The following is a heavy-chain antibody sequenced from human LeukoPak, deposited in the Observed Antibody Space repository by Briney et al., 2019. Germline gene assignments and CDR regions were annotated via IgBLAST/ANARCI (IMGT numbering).Heavy chain of an antibody. CDR1: GLTFSSYS. D-gene: IGHD3-10*01. V-gene: IGHV3-21*01. J-gene: IGHJ4*02. CDR3: ARVADMVRGVIHYYFDY. CDR2: ISSSSSYI. Sequence: PGGSLRLSCAASGLTFSSYSMNWVRQAPGRGLEWVSSISSSSSYIYYADSVKGRFTISRDNAKNSLYLQMNSLRAEDTAVYYCARVADMVRGVIHYYFDYWGQGTLVTVSS.